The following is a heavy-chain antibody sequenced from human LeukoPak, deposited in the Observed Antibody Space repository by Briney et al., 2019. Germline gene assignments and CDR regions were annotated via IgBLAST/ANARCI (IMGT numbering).Heavy chain of an antibody. J-gene: IGHJ4*02. D-gene: IGHD6-6*01. V-gene: IGHV3-30-3*01. Sequence: GRSLRPSCAASGFTFSSYAMHWVRQAPGKGLEWVAVIPYDGSNKYYADSVKGRFTISRDNSKNTLYLQMNSLRAEDTAVYYCARDRIAARPGEFDYWGQGTLVTVSS. CDR3: ARDRIAARPGEFDY. CDR2: IPYDGSNK. CDR1: GFTFSSYA.